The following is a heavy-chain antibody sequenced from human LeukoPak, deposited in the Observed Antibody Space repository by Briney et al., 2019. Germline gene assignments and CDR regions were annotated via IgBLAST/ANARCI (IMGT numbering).Heavy chain of an antibody. CDR2: IYHSGST. CDR1: GYSISSDYY. J-gene: IGHJ4*02. CDR3: ARDSVLNEGSSSSEDY. Sequence: SETLSLTCTVSGYSISSDYYWCWIRQPPEKGLEWIGSIYHSGSTYYNPSLKSRVTISVDTSKNQFSLKLSSVTAADTAVYYCARDSVLNEGSSSSEDYWGQGTLVTVSS. D-gene: IGHD6-6*01. V-gene: IGHV4-38-2*02.